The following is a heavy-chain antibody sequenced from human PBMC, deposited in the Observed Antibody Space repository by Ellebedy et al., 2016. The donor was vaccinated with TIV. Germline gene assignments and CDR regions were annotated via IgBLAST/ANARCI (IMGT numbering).Heavy chain of an antibody. CDR1: GFTFSSYA. CDR3: ARGARRVVVKPSRDAFDI. Sequence: GESLKISCAASGFTFSSYAMSWVRQAPGKGLVWVSRINSDGSSTSYADSVKGRFTISRDNAKNTLYLQMNSLRAEDTAVYYCARGARRVVVKPSRDAFDIWGQGTMVTVSS. J-gene: IGHJ3*02. D-gene: IGHD2-21*01. V-gene: IGHV3-74*01. CDR2: INSDGSST.